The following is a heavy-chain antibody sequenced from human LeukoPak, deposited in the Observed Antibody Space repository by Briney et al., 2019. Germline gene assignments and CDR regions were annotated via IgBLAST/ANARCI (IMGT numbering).Heavy chain of an antibody. CDR1: EFTFSYYW. Sequence: GGSLRLSCAVSEFTFSYYWMSWVRQAPGKGLEWVSVIYSGGSTYYADSVKGRFTISRDNSKNTLYLQMNSLRAEDTAVYYCARSQPIAVAGTGLDYWGQGTLVTVSS. J-gene: IGHJ4*02. CDR3: ARSQPIAVAGTGLDY. D-gene: IGHD6-19*01. V-gene: IGHV3-53*01. CDR2: IYSGGST.